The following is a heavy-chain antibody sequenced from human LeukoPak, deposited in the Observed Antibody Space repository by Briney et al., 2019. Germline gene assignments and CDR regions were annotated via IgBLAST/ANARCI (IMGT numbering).Heavy chain of an antibody. J-gene: IGHJ4*02. CDR3: TTALRGIIY. CDR2: IKSKTDGGTT. CDR1: GFPFSNAL. V-gene: IGHV3-15*01. D-gene: IGHD3-10*01. Sequence: GSLWPSFSGSGFPFSNALVKWVRQAPGKGPEWLGRIKSKTDGGTTDYAAPVKGRFTISRDDSKYTLDLQMNSLRTEDTAVYYCTTALRGIIYWGQGTLVTVSS.